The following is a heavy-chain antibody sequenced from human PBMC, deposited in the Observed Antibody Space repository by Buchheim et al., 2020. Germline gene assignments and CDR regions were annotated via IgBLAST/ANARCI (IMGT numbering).Heavy chain of an antibody. CDR3: ARAPHYYYYYMDV. Sequence: QVQLVESGGGVVQPGRSLRLSCAASGFTFSSYGMHWVRQAPGKGLEWVAVIWYDGSNKYYEDSVKGRFTISRDNSKNTLYLQMNSLRAEDTAVYYCARAPHYYYYYMDVWGKGTT. CDR2: IWYDGSNK. V-gene: IGHV3-33*01. J-gene: IGHJ6*03. CDR1: GFTFSSYG.